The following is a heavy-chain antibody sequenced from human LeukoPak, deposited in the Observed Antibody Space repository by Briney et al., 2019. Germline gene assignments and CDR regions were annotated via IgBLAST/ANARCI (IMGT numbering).Heavy chain of an antibody. CDR3: AKGPAGGTGYYSYSYMDV. J-gene: IGHJ6*03. CDR1: GFTFSSYG. Sequence: GGSLRLSCAASGFTFSSYGMSWVRQAPGKGLEWVSAISGSGGSTYYADSVKGRFTISRDNSKNTLYLQMNSLRAEDTAVYYCAKGPAGGTGYYSYSYMDVGGKGPTGTVSS. V-gene: IGHV3-23*01. CDR2: ISGSGGST. D-gene: IGHD3/OR15-3a*01.